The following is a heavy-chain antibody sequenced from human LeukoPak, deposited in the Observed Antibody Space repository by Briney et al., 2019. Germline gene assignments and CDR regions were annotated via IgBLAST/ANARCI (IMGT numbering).Heavy chain of an antibody. V-gene: IGHV3-30-3*01. J-gene: IGHJ3*02. CDR3: ARVRGLYCSSTSCADSDAFDI. CDR1: GFTFSSYA. D-gene: IGHD2-2*01. Sequence: GGSLRLSCAASGFTFSSYAMHWVRQAPGKGLEWVAAISYDGSNKYYADSVKGRFTISRDNSKNTLYLQMNSLRAEDTAVYYCARVRGLYCSSTSCADSDAFDIWGQGTMVTVSS. CDR2: ISYDGSNK.